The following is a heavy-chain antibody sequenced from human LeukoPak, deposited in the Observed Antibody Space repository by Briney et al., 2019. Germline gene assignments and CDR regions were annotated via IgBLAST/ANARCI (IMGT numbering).Heavy chain of an antibody. CDR2: IWYDGSNK. CDR1: GFTFSSYG. CDR3: ARDPVAAAGTAEYFQH. V-gene: IGHV3-33*01. Sequence: GRSLRLSCAASGFTFSSYGMHWVRQAPGKGLEGVAVIWYDGSNKYYADSVKGRFTISKDNSKNTLYLQMNSLRAEDTAVYYCARDPVAAAGTAEYFQHWGQGTLVTASS. D-gene: IGHD6-13*01. J-gene: IGHJ1*01.